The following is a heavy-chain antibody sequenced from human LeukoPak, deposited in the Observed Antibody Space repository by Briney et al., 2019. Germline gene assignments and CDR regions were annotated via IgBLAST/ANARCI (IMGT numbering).Heavy chain of an antibody. V-gene: IGHV3-21*06. CDR2: IGPTGSDR. Sequence: GGSLRLSCTASGLTFSTSGFNWVRQAPGKGLEWVASIGPTGSDRYHADSIKGRFTISRDNANNFLYLQNNSLRAEDTAIYYCATETNGRHYDYWGQGTLLTVSS. CDR3: ATETNGRHYDY. D-gene: IGHD1-14*01. CDR1: GLTFSTSG. J-gene: IGHJ4*02.